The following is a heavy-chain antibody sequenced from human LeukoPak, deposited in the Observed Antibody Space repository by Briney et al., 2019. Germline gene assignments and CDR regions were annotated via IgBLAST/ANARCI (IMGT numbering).Heavy chain of an antibody. CDR1: GFTVSSNY. Sequence: PGGSLRLSCAASGFTVSSNYMSWVRQAPGRGLEWVSVIYSGGSTYYADSVKGRFTISRDNSKNTLYLQMNSLRAEDTAVYYCASGSGSYYNLYYFDYWGQGTLVTVSS. D-gene: IGHD3-10*01. CDR3: ASGSGSYYNLYYFDY. CDR2: IYSGGST. J-gene: IGHJ4*02. V-gene: IGHV3-53*01.